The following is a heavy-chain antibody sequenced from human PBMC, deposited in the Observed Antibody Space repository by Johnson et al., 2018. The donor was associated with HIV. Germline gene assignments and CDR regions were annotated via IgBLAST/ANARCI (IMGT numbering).Heavy chain of an antibody. V-gene: IGHV3-30-3*01. J-gene: IGHJ3*02. CDR1: GFTFSTCA. CDR2: ISYDGSSK. D-gene: IGHD6-19*01. CDR3: ATFGYTSGWIVTDDAFDI. Sequence: QVQLVESGGGVVQPGRSLRLSCAASGFTFSTCAMHWVRQAPGKGLEWVAVISYDGSSKYYAESLKGRISISRDNSMNTLYIQMNSLRAEDTAVYYCATFGYTSGWIVTDDAFDIWGQGTMVTVSS.